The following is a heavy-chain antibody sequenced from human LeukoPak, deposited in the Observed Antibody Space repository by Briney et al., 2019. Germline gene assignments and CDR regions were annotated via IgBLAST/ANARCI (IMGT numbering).Heavy chain of an antibody. D-gene: IGHD4-17*01. CDR1: GLSFSSYA. V-gene: IGHV3-30*19. CDR3: ARDRYGDYGDFDY. J-gene: IGHJ4*02. Sequence: GGSLRLSCEVSGLSFSSYAMHWVRQAPGKGLEWVAVISYDGSNKYYADSVKGRFTISRDNSKNTLYLQMNSLRAEDTAVYYCARDRYGDYGDFDYWGQGTLVTVSS. CDR2: ISYDGSNK.